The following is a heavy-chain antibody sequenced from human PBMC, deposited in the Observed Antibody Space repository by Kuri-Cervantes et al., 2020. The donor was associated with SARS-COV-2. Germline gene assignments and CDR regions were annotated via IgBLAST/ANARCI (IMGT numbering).Heavy chain of an antibody. CDR2: ISSSGSTI. Sequence: GGSLRLSCAASGFTFSSYEMNWVRQAPGKGLEWVSYISSSGSTIYYADSVKGRFTISRDNAKNSLYLQMNSLRAEDTAVYYCAKRSGWGYFDYWGQGTLVTVSS. CDR1: GFTFSSYE. CDR3: AKRSGWGYFDY. V-gene: IGHV3-48*03. J-gene: IGHJ4*02. D-gene: IGHD7-27*01.